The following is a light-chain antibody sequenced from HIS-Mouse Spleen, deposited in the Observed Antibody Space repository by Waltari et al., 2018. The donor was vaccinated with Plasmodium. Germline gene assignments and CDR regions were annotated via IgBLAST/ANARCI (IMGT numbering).Light chain of an antibody. CDR1: ALPKKY. J-gene: IGLJ3*02. CDR3: YSTDSSGNHRV. Sequence: SYELTQPPSVSVSPGQTARITCSGDALPKKYAYWYQQKSGQAPVLVIYEDSKRPSGSRERCSGSSSGTMATLTISGAQVEDEADYYCYSTDSSGNHRVFGGGTKLTVL. CDR2: EDS. V-gene: IGLV3-10*01.